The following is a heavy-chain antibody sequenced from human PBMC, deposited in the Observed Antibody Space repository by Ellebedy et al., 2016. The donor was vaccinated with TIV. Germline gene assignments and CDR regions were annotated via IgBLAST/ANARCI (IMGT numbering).Heavy chain of an antibody. D-gene: IGHD2-2*01. V-gene: IGHV1-2*02. CDR3: ARDSYCSSTSCYSGYYYYMDV. Sequence: ASVKVSXKASGYTFTGYYMHWVRQAPGQGLEWMGWINPNSGGTNYAQKFQGRVTMTRDTSISTAYMELSRLRSDDTAVYYCARDSYCSSTSCYSGYYYYMDVWGKGTTVTVSS. CDR2: INPNSGGT. CDR1: GYTFTGYY. J-gene: IGHJ6*03.